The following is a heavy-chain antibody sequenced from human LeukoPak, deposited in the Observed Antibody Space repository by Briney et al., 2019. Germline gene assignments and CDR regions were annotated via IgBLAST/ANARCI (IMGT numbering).Heavy chain of an antibody. CDR3: ARHDYYGSGSYYRGAPVDY. CDR1: GFTFSSYS. D-gene: IGHD3-10*01. V-gene: IGHV3-21*01. Sequence: PGGSLRLSCAASGFTFSSYSMNWVRQAPGKGLEWVSSISSSSSYIYYADSVKGRFTISRDNAKTSLYLQMNSLRAEDTAMYYCARHDYYGSGSYYRGAPVDYWGQGTLATVSS. J-gene: IGHJ4*02. CDR2: ISSSSSYI.